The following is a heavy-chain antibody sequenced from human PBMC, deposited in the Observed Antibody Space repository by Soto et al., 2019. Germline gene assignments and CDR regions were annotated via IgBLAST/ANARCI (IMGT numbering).Heavy chain of an antibody. V-gene: IGHV1-2*04. J-gene: IGHJ4*02. CDR1: GYTFTDYY. Sequence: QVQLVQSGAGVKKPGASVKVSCKASGYTFTDYYMHWVRQAPGQGLEWMGWINPNGGGTNYAQNFQNWVTMTRDTSISTAFLEVGRLRSDDTAVYYCARGNLAAAGGYWGQGTLVTVSS. CDR2: INPNGGGT. CDR3: ARGNLAAAGGY. D-gene: IGHD6-13*01.